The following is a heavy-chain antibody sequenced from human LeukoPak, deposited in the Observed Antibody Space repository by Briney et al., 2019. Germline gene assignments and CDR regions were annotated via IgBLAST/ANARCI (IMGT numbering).Heavy chain of an antibody. CDR1: GYNFTGSY. V-gene: IGHV1-2*02. CDR2: INPNSGGT. J-gene: IGHJ3*02. Sequence: ASVKVSCKASGYNFTGSYIHWVRQAPGQGLEWMGWINPNSGGTNYAQKFQGRVTMTRDTSISTAYMELSRLRSDDTAVYYCARDFRPHKYYYDGSGYDAFDIWGQGTMVTVSS. CDR3: ARDFRPHKYYYDGSGYDAFDI. D-gene: IGHD3-22*01.